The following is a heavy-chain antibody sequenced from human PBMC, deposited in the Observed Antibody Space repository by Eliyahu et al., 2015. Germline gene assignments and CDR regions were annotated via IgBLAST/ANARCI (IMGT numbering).Heavy chain of an antibody. CDR2: INHSGST. CDR3: ARVGANALDY. D-gene: IGHD3-10*01. V-gene: IGHV4-34*01. CDR1: GGSFSGYY. Sequence: QVQLQQWGAGLLKPSEXLSLTCXVYGGSFSGYYWSWIRQPPGKGLEWIGEINHSGSTNYNPSLKSRVTISVDTSKNQFSLKLSSVTAADTAVYYCARVGANALDYWGQGTLVTVSS. J-gene: IGHJ4*02.